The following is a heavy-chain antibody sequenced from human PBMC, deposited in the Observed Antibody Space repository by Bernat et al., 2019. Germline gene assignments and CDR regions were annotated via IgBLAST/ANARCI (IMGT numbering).Heavy chain of an antibody. CDR2: IRSKAYGGTT. J-gene: IGHJ5*02. Sequence: EVQLLESGGGLVQPGRSLRLSCITSGFTFGDYAMSWVRQAPGKGLEWVGFIRSKAYGGTTEYAASVKGRFTISRDDSKSIAYLQMNSLKTEDTAVYYCTRGGMVSLTNWFDPWGQGTLVTVSS. V-gene: IGHV3-49*04. D-gene: IGHD3-9*01. CDR3: TRGGMVSLTNWFDP. CDR1: GFTFGDYA.